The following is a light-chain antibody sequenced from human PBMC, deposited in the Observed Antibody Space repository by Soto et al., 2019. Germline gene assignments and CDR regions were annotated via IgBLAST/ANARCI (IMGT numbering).Light chain of an antibody. CDR3: QQYNAKSKT. CDR1: QSISNW. V-gene: IGKV1-5*03. J-gene: IGKJ1*01. CDR2: KAS. Sequence: DIQMTQSPSTLSASVGDRVTITCRASQSISNWLAWYQQKPGKAPNLLIYKASTLQSGVPSRFXGTGSGTEFTLTITALQPDDFATYYCQQYNAKSKTFGQGTKVEIK.